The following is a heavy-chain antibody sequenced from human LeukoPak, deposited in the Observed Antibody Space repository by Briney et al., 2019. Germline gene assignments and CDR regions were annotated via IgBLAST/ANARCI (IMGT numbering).Heavy chain of an antibody. CDR1: GFTFSDAW. V-gene: IGHV3-15*01. J-gene: IGHJ4*02. CDR2: VKSKVHGGTT. D-gene: IGHD2-2*01. Sequence: GGSLRLSCAAAGFTFSDAWMSWVRQAPGKGLEWVARVKSKVHGGTTDYAAPVNGRFTISRGDSENKLFLDMNSLKTEDTGVYYCSGHMTSADYWGQGTLVTVSS. CDR3: SGHMTSADY.